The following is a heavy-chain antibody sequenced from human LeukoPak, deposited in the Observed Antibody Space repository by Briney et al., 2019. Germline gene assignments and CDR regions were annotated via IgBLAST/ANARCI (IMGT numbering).Heavy chain of an antibody. V-gene: IGHV3-23*01. CDR1: GFAVSSFA. CDR2: ISGSADDT. D-gene: IGHD6-13*01. CDR3: AVRIAAGY. J-gene: IGHJ4*02. Sequence: QPGGSLRLPCTASGFAVSSFAMSWVRQAPGKGLEWVSAISGSADDTYYADSVKGRFTISRDNSKSTLYLQMNSLRAEDTAVYYCAVRIAAGYWGQGTLVTVSS.